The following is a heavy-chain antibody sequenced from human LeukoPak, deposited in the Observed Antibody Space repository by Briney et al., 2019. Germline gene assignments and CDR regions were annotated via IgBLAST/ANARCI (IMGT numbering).Heavy chain of an antibody. D-gene: IGHD6-6*01. CDR2: INGGGGAT. CDR3: AKDYRYSSSGYYYGMDV. Sequence: PGGSLRLSCAASGFTFSNYAMSWVRQAPGRGLNWVSSINGGGGATVYADSVKGRFTISRDNSKNTLYLQMDSLRAEDTALYYCAKDYRYSSSGYYYGMDVWGQGTTVTVSS. CDR1: GFTFSNYA. J-gene: IGHJ6*02. V-gene: IGHV3-23*01.